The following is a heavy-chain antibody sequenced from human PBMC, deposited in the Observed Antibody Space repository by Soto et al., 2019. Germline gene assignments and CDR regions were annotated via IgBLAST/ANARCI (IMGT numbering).Heavy chain of an antibody. CDR2: ISAYNGTT. Sequence: QVKLLQSGAEVKKPGASVKVSCKASGYTFTSYGISWVRQAPGQGREWRGWISAYNGTTNYGQKLQGRVTMTTDTSTSTAHMELRSLRSDDAAVYYCSLDYSDYGTYWYAFDIWGQGTMVTVSS. CDR3: SLDYSDYGTYWYAFDI. D-gene: IGHD4-17*01. J-gene: IGHJ3*02. CDR1: GYTFTSYG. V-gene: IGHV1-18*04.